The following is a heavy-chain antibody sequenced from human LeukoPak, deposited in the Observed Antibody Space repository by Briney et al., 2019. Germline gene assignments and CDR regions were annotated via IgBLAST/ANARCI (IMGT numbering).Heavy chain of an antibody. Sequence: PGGSLRLSCAASGFTFSCYAMSWVRQAPGKGLEWVSSISASAGTTYYADSVKGRFAISRDNSKNTLDLQMNSLRAEDTAVYYCAKDPASYEYYFDYGGQGTLVTVSS. CDR1: GFTFSCYA. CDR2: ISASAGTT. D-gene: IGHD5-12*01. J-gene: IGHJ4*02. V-gene: IGHV3-23*01. CDR3: AKDPASYEYYFDY.